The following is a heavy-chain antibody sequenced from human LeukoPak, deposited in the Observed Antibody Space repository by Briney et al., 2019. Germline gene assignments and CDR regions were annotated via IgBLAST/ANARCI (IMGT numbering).Heavy chain of an antibody. CDR2: IKQDGGEK. J-gene: IGHJ4*02. D-gene: IGHD5-12*01. V-gene: IGHV3-7*03. CDR3: ARGRYSGTTYYFDY. CDR1: GITFSKYW. Sequence: GGSLRLSCVDSGITFSKYWMSWVRQAPGKGLEWVANIKQDGGEKYYVDSVKGRFTISRDNAKNSLYLQMNSLRVEDTAVYYCARGRYSGTTYYFDYWGQGTLVTVSS.